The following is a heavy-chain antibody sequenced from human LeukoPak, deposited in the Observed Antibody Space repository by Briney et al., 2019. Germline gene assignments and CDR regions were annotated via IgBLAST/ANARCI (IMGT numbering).Heavy chain of an antibody. D-gene: IGHD3-10*01. CDR2: VSYRGHT. CDR1: GGSISPYY. V-gene: IGHV4-59*01. Sequence: SETLSLTCSASGGSISPYYWSWIRQPPGKGLEWIGYVSYRGHTNYNPSLESRVTISLDTSKNQFSVKLNSVTAAHTGVYYCARTYYYGSNYMDVWGKGTTVTVSS. J-gene: IGHJ6*03. CDR3: ARTYYYGSNYMDV.